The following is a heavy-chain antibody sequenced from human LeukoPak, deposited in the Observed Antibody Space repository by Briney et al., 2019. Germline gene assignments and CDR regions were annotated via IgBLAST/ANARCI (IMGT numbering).Heavy chain of an antibody. D-gene: IGHD3-22*01. CDR2: ISGSGGST. CDR1: GFTFSSYA. Sequence: GGTLRLSCAASGFTFSSYAMSWVRQAPGKGLEWVSAISGSGGSTYYADSVKGRFTISRDNSKNTLYLQMNSLRAEDTAVYYCAKVAQYYYDSSGSYYFDYWGQGTLVTVSS. J-gene: IGHJ4*02. CDR3: AKVAQYYYDSSGSYYFDY. V-gene: IGHV3-23*01.